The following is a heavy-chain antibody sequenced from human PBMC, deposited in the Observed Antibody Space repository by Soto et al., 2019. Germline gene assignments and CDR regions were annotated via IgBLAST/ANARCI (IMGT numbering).Heavy chain of an antibody. Sequence: QVQLVQSGAEVKKPGSSVKVSCKASGGTFSSYAISWVRQAPGQGLEWMGGIIPIFGTANYAQKFQGRVTITADQSTSTAYIELSSMRSEDPAVYYCARVGGHDYRIYGSGWFDPWGQGTLVTVSS. CDR3: ARVGGHDYRIYGSGWFDP. D-gene: IGHD4-4*01. J-gene: IGHJ5*02. V-gene: IGHV1-69*01. CDR2: IIPIFGTA. CDR1: GGTFSSYA.